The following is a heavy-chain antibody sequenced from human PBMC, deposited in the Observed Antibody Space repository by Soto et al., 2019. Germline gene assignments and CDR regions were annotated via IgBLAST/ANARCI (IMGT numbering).Heavy chain of an antibody. CDR2: IYYSGST. CDR1: GGSISSGGYY. J-gene: IGHJ5*02. CDR3: ARGDIVVVPAAIVGFGAWFDP. D-gene: IGHD2-2*01. V-gene: IGHV4-31*03. Sequence: SETLSLTCTVSGGSISSGGYYWSWIRQHPGKGLEWIGYIYYSGSTYYNPSLKSRVTISVDTSKNQFSLKLSSVTAADTAVYYCARGDIVVVPAAIVGFGAWFDPWGQGTLVTVSS.